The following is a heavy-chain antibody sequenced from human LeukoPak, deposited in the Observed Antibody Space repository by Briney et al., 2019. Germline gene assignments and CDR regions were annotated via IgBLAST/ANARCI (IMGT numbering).Heavy chain of an antibody. V-gene: IGHV1-46*01. CDR3: ARGARGYSYGEEDYFDY. Sequence: ASVKVSCKASGYTFTGYYMHWVRQAPGQGLEWMGWINPNSGSTSYAQKFQGRVTMTRDTSTSTVYMELSSLRSEDTAVYYCARGARGYSYGEEDYFDYWGQGTLVTVSS. CDR1: GYTFTGYY. D-gene: IGHD5-18*01. CDR2: INPNSGST. J-gene: IGHJ4*02.